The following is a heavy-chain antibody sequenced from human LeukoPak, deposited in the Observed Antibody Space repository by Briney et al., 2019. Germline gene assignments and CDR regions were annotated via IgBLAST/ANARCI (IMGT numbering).Heavy chain of an antibody. V-gene: IGHV3-21*01. CDR2: ISSSSSYI. J-gene: IGHJ6*03. CDR3: ARSERGSGWYHPVYYYYYYMDV. CDR1: GFTFSSYS. Sequence: GGSLRLSCAASGFTFSSYSMNWVRQAPGKGLEWVSSISSSSSYIYYADSVKGRFTISRDNAKNSLYLQMNSLRAEDTAVYYCARSERGSGWYHPVYYYYYYMDVWGKGTTVTVSS. D-gene: IGHD6-19*01.